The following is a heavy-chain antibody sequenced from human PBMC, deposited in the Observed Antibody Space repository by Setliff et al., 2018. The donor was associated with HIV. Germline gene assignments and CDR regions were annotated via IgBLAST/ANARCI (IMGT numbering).Heavy chain of an antibody. Sequence: GGSLRLSCAASGFTFSNFAVHWVRQAPGKGLEWVAVISYDGRNKYYANSVKGRFTISRDNSKNTLFLQMDSLITEDTAVYYCARENYYVTEYWGQGTLVTVSS. CDR1: GFTFSNFA. V-gene: IGHV3-30*04. J-gene: IGHJ4*02. D-gene: IGHD3-10*02. CDR3: ARENYYVTEY. CDR2: ISYDGRNK.